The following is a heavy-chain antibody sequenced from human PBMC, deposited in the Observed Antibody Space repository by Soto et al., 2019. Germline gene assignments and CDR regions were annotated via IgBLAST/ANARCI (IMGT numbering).Heavy chain of an antibody. J-gene: IGHJ4*02. CDR2: INAGNGNT. CDR1: GYTFTSYA. Sequence: ASVKVSCKASGYTFTSYAMHWVRQAPGQRLEWMGWINAGNGNTKYSQKFQGRVTITRDTSARTAYMELSSMRSEDTAVYYCARSHTRVGATSTLGYWGQGTLVTLSS. V-gene: IGHV1-3*01. D-gene: IGHD1-26*01. CDR3: ARSHTRVGATSTLGY.